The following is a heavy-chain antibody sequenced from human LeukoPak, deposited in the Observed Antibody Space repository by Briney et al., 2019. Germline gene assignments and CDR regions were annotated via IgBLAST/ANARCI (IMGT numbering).Heavy chain of an antibody. D-gene: IGHD5-12*01. V-gene: IGHV1-69*06. Sequence: SVKVSCKASGGTFSSYAISWVRQAPGQGLERMGGIIPIFGTANYAQKFQGRVTITADKSTSTAYMELSSLRSEDTAVYYCARDGSMVATALGGYYYMDVWGKGTAVTVSS. CDR2: IIPIFGTA. CDR1: GGTFSSYA. CDR3: ARDGSMVATALGGYYYMDV. J-gene: IGHJ6*03.